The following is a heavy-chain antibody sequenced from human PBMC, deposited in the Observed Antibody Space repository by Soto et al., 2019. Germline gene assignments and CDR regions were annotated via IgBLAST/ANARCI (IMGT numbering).Heavy chain of an antibody. Sequence: QVLLLQSGSEMKKPGSSVRVSCKASGGTFSTSSINWVRQAPGQRPEWMGNILPIFGTADYAQKFQGRVTITADKSTNTADMELRSLLSEDTAVYYCARGHEYGGNSAAFYIWGQGTVVTVSS. CDR1: GGTFSTSS. CDR3: ARGHEYGGNSAAFYI. CDR2: ILPIFGTA. J-gene: IGHJ3*02. D-gene: IGHD4-17*01. V-gene: IGHV1-69*14.